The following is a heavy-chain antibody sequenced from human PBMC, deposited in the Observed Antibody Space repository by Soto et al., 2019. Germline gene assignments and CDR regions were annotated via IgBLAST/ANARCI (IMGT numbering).Heavy chain of an antibody. Sequence: GGSLRLSCAASGFTLRTYTMNWVRQAPGKGLEWVSSISISSSDRYYADSVRGRFTISRDNAKNALYLQMNSLRADDTAVYFCVRGMNPLFGGQGTLVTVSS. V-gene: IGHV3-21*06. J-gene: IGHJ4*01. CDR2: ISISSSDR. CDR1: GFTLRTYT. CDR3: VRGMNPLF.